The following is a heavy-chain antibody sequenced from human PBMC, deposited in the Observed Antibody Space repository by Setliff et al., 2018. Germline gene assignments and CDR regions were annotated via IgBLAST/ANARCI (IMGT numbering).Heavy chain of an antibody. D-gene: IGHD3-3*01. CDR3: RFWSGYYKNDY. J-gene: IGHJ4*02. CDR2: IYYNGDT. Sequence: PSETLSLTCSLSGDSISSSSYHWGWIRQSPGKGLEWIGNIYYNGDTNRNPSLKSRVTVPVDTSRDQFSLSLSSVTAADTAVYYCRFWSGYYKNDYWGRGTLVTVSS. V-gene: IGHV4-39*01. CDR1: GDSISSSSYH.